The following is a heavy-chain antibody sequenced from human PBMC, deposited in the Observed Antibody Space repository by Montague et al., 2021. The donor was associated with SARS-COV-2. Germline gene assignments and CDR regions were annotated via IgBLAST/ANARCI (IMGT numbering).Heavy chain of an antibody. J-gene: IGHJ6*02. CDR3: ARAYYDFWSGYFPNYYYYGMDV. CDR1: GFTFSSYA. V-gene: IGHV3-30-3*01. CDR2: ISYDGSNK. Sequence: SLRLSCAASGFTFSSYAMHWVRQAPGKGLEWVAVISYDGSNKYYADSVKGRFTISRDNSKNTLYLQMNSLRAEDTAVYYCARAYYDFWSGYFPNYYYYGMDVWGLGTTVTVSS. D-gene: IGHD3-3*01.